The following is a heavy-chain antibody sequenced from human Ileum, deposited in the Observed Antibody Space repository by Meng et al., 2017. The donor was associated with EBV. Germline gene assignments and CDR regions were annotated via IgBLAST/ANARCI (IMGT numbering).Heavy chain of an antibody. D-gene: IGHD3-22*01. CDR3: ASSDYYRSDY. V-gene: IGHV4-4*02. J-gene: IGHJ4*02. CDR2: TSHSGST. Sequence: QGPLQGSGPGLGKPSGTVSITCAVSGGSILRGDLWSWVRQPPGKGLEWIGETSHSGSTNYSPSLKSRVTISLDKSKNQLSLKLNSVTAADTAVYYCASSDYYRSDYWGQGTLVTVSS. CDR1: GGSILRGDL.